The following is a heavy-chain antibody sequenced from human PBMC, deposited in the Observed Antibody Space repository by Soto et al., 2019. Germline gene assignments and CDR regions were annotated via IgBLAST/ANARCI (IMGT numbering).Heavy chain of an antibody. J-gene: IGHJ6*02. D-gene: IGHD6-6*01. CDR1: GYTFTGYY. CDR3: ARESSSPNYYYYGMDV. V-gene: IGHV1-2*02. CDR2: INPNSGGT. Sequence: ASVKVSCKASGYTFTGYYMHWVRQAPGQGLEWMGWINPNSGGTNYAQKFQGRVTITADASATTAYMELSSLRSEDTAVYYWARESSSPNYYYYGMDVWGQGTTVTVSS.